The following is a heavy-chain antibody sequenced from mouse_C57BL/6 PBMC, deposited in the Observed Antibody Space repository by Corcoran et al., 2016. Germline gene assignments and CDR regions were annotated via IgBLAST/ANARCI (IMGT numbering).Heavy chain of an antibody. CDR1: GYTFTTYG. CDR2: INTYSGVP. V-gene: IGHV9-3*01. CDR3: ARRDYSGSCYNY. J-gene: IGHJ2*01. Sequence: QIQLVQSGPELKKPGETVKISCKASGYTFTTYGMSWVKQAPGKGLKWMGWINTYSGVPTYADDFKGQFDLSLETSDSTAYLQINNLKNEDTATYFCARRDYSGSCYNYWGQGTTLTVSS. D-gene: IGHD1-1*01.